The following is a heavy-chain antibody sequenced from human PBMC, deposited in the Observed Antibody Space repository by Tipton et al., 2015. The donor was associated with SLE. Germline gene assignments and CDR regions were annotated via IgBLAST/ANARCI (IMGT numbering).Heavy chain of an antibody. D-gene: IGHD5-12*01. CDR3: ARALYSGYDFLDY. V-gene: IGHV3-21*01. CDR1: GFTFSSYS. Sequence: GSLRLSCVGSGFTFSSYSMNWVRQAPGKGLEWVSSISSSSTYIFYADSVKGRFTISRDNAKNSLYLQMNSLRAEDTAVYYCARALYSGYDFLDYWGQGTLVTVSS. J-gene: IGHJ4*02. CDR2: ISSSSTYI.